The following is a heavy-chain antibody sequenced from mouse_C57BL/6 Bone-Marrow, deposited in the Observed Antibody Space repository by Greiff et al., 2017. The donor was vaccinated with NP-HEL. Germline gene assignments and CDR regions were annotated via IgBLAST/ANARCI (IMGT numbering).Heavy chain of an antibody. Sequence: VQLKQSGPELVKPGASVKISCKASGYSFTGYYMNWVKQSPEKSLEWIGEINPSTGGTTYNQKFKAKATLTVDKSSSTAYMQLKSLTSEDSAVYYCARDYYGSSDVWGTGTTVTVSS. CDR3: ARDYYGSSDV. CDR1: GYSFTGYY. J-gene: IGHJ1*03. D-gene: IGHD1-1*01. CDR2: INPSTGGT. V-gene: IGHV1-42*01.